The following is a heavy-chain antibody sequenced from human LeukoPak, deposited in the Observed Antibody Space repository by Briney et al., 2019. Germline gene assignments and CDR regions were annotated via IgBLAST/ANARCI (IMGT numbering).Heavy chain of an antibody. Sequence: SETLSLMCTVSGAYFTNYYWSFIRQPPGKGLEWIGFSSYNGNTNYNPSLKSRVTISLDMSKNQFSLRLNSVTAADTAVYYCARGGYSYAGGYYYYMDVWGKGTTVTISS. D-gene: IGHD5-18*01. CDR2: SSYNGNT. V-gene: IGHV4-59*01. CDR3: ARGGYSYAGGYYYYMDV. J-gene: IGHJ6*03. CDR1: GAYFTNYY.